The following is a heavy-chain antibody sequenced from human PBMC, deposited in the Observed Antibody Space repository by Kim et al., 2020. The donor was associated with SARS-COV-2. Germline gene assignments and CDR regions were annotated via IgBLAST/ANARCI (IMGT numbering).Heavy chain of an antibody. V-gene: IGHV1-69*06. CDR3: ARGTKTTVTPHFDY. J-gene: IGHJ4*02. Sequence: SVKVSCKASGGTFSSYAISWVRQAPGQGLEWMGGIIPIFGTANYAQKFQGRVTITADKSTSTAYMELSSLRSEDTAVYYCARGTKTTVTPHFDYWGQGTLVTVSS. D-gene: IGHD4-17*01. CDR1: GGTFSSYA. CDR2: IIPIFGTA.